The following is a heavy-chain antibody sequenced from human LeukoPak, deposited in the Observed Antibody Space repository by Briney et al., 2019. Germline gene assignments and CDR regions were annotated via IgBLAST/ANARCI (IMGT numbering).Heavy chain of an antibody. CDR1: GFTFSSYS. J-gene: IGHJ6*04. Sequence: GGSLRLSCAASGFTFSSYSMNWVRQAPGKGLEWVSGISGSGGSTYYADSVKGRFTISRDNAKNSLYLQMNSLRAEDTAVYYCAELGITMIGGVWGKGTTVTISS. CDR3: AELGITMIGGV. CDR2: ISGSGGST. D-gene: IGHD3-10*02. V-gene: IGHV3-21*01.